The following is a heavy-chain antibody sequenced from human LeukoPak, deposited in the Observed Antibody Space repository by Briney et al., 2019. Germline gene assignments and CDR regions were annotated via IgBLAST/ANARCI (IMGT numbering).Heavy chain of an antibody. V-gene: IGHV4-59*12. D-gene: IGHD1-20*01. J-gene: IGHJ6*02. CDR2: VHNSGRT. CDR1: GGSISTYY. CDR3: ARAYNYHLDV. Sequence: SETLSRTCTVSGGSISTYYWSWIRQPPGKGLEWIGYVHNSGRTNHNPSLKSRVTTSVDTSKNQCSLRLSSVTAADTAVYYCARAYNYHLDVWGQGTTVTVSS.